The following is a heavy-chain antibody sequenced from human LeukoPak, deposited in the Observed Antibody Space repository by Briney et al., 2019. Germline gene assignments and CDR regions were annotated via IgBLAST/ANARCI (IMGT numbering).Heavy chain of an antibody. CDR1: GFTFSSYA. Sequence: GGSLRLSCAASGFTFSSYAMSWVRQAPGEGLEWVSAISGSGGSTYYADSVKGRFTISRDNSKNTLYLQMNSLRAEDTAVYYCANYDSSGFVDYWGQGTLVTVSS. V-gene: IGHV3-23*01. J-gene: IGHJ4*02. CDR2: ISGSGGST. D-gene: IGHD3-22*01. CDR3: ANYDSSGFVDY.